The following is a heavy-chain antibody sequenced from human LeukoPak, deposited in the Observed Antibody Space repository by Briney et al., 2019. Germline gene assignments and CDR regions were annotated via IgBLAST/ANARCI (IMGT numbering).Heavy chain of an antibody. CDR3: ARAVVGTAGRFDY. J-gene: IGHJ4*02. CDR2: IFSGGRI. CDR1: GITVSSSY. V-gene: IGHV3-66*01. D-gene: IGHD1-26*01. Sequence: GGSLRLSCAVSGITVSSSYMAWVRQAPERGLECVSVIFSGGRINYADSVKGGFTISRDDSKNTLYLQMNSLRVEDTALYYCARAVVGTAGRFDYWGQGALVTVSS.